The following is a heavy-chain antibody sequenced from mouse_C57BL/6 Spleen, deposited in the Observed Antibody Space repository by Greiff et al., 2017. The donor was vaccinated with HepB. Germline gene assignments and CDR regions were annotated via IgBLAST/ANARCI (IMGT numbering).Heavy chain of an antibody. J-gene: IGHJ2*01. Sequence: VQLQESGAELARPGASVKMSCKASGYTFTSYTMHWVKQRPGQGLEWIGYINPSSGYTKYNQKFKDKATLTADKSSSTAYMQLSSLTSEDSAVYYCARGGLLPGYFDYWGQGTTLTVSS. CDR1: GYTFTSYT. V-gene: IGHV1-4*01. CDR3: ARGGLLPGYFDY. CDR2: INPSSGYT. D-gene: IGHD1-1*01.